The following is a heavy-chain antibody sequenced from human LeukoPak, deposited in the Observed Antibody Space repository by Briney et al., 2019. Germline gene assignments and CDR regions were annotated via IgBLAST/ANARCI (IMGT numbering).Heavy chain of an antibody. J-gene: IGHJ6*03. V-gene: IGHV1-69*05. D-gene: IGHD6-19*01. Sequence: SVTVSCKASGGTFSSYAISWVRQAPGQGLEWMGGIIPIFGTANYAQKFQGRVTITTDESTSTAYMELSSLRSEDTAVYYCATCIAVAGTIGGYMDVWGKGTTVTVSS. CDR2: IIPIFGTA. CDR3: ATCIAVAGTIGGYMDV. CDR1: GGTFSSYA.